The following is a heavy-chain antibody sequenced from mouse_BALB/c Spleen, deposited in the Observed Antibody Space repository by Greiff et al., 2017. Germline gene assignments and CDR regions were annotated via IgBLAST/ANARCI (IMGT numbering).Heavy chain of an antibody. CDR3: ARRDSSGPYYAMDY. V-gene: IGHV1-4*02. J-gene: IGHJ4*01. Sequence: VQLQQSAAELARPGASVKMSCKASGYTFTSYTMHWVKQRPGQGLEWIGYINPSSGYTEYNQKFKDKTTLTADKSSSTAYMQLSSLTSEDSAVYYCARRDSSGPYYAMDYWGQGTSVTVSS. CDR1: GYTFTSYT. D-gene: IGHD3-2*01. CDR2: INPSSGYT.